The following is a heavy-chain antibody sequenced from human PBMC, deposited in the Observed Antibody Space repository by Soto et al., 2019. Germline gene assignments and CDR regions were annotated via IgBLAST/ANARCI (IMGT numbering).Heavy chain of an antibody. CDR3: ARVGSSGWSPDY. CDR2: IYYSGRT. D-gene: IGHD6-19*01. CDR1: GVSLRGHY. V-gene: IGHV4-59*11. Sequence: SEALYLTCTVSGVSLRGHYWIWLRTSPGKRLGWVGHIYYSGRTNYNPFLKSLVTLSVDTSKNQFSRRLSSVTAADTAVYYCARVGSSGWSPDYWGQGTLVTVSS. J-gene: IGHJ4*02.